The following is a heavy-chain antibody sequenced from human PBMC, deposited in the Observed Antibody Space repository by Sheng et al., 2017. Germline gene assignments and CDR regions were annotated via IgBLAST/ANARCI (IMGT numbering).Heavy chain of an antibody. CDR3: ARDSGIAVARYFGKFDP. CDR2: IWYDGSNK. D-gene: IGHD6-19*01. Sequence: QVQLVESGGGVVQPGRSLRLSCAASGFTFSSYGMHWVRQAPGKGLEWVAVIWYDGSNKYYADSVKGRFTISRDNSKNTLYLQMNSLRAEDTAVYYCARDSGIAVARYFGKFDPWGQGTL. CDR1: GFTFSSYG. V-gene: IGHV3-33*01. J-gene: IGHJ5*02.